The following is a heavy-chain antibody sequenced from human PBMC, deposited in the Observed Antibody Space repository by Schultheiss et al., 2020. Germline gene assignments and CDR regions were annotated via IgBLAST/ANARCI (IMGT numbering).Heavy chain of an antibody. V-gene: IGHV4-4*07. J-gene: IGHJ5*02. D-gene: IGHD6-13*01. Sequence: SETLSLTCTVSGGSISSYYWSWIRQPAGKGLEWIGRIYTSGNTNYNPSLKSRVTMSVDPSKNQFSLKLSSVTAADTAVYYCARALAAAGGDNWFDPWGQGTVVTVSS. CDR1: GGSISSYY. CDR2: IYTSGNT. CDR3: ARALAAAGGDNWFDP.